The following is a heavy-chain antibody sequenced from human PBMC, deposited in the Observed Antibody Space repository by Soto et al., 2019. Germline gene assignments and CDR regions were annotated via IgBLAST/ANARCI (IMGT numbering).Heavy chain of an antibody. J-gene: IGHJ4*02. Sequence: SGPTLVNPTQTLTLTCTFSGFSLSTSGMCVSWIRQPPGKAPEWLALIDWDDDKYYSTSLKTRLTISKDTSKNQVVLTMTNMDPVDTATYYCARIHVQSHYDSRGGAYFDYWGQGTLVTVYS. CDR3: ARIHVQSHYDSRGGAYFDY. D-gene: IGHD3-22*01. CDR2: IDWDDDK. V-gene: IGHV2-70*01. CDR1: GFSLSTSGMC.